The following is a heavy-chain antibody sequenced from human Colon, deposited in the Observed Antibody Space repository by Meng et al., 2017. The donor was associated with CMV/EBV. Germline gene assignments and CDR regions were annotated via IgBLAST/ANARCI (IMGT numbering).Heavy chain of an antibody. Sequence: VHVRPGGAGLLKPSETLSLTRAVYGESFSGYYWTWNRQPPGRGLEWIGESYYTGSTNYSPSLKSRVTISLDTSKNQFSLKLNSVTAADTAVYYCARATKSSCWEVLDYWGHGTLVTVSS. CDR3: ARATKSSCWEVLDY. J-gene: IGHJ4*01. D-gene: IGHD2-2*01. CDR2: SYYTGST. V-gene: IGHV4-34*01. CDR1: GESFSGYY.